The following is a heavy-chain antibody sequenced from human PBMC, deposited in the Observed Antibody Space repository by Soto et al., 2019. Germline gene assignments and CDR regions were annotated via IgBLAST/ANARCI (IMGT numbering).Heavy chain of an antibody. CDR2: TIPIFGTV. D-gene: IGHD3-10*01. V-gene: IGHV1-69*01. CDR1: GGTFTSYG. CDR3: ARDEYHYGSGSSYSTLDD. Sequence: QVQLVQSGAEVKKPGSSVKVSCKASGGTFTSYGINWVRQAPGQGLEWMGGTIPIFGTVKYAQKFQGRVTITADESTSTAYMELTRLRSEDTAVYYCARDEYHYGSGSSYSTLDDWGQGTLVTVSS. J-gene: IGHJ4*02.